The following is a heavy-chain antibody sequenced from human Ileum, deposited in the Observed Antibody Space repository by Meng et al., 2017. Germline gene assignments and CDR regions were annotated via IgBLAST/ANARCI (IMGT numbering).Heavy chain of an antibody. CDR3: ARSSTSPASYFFDY. V-gene: IGHV4-61*01. J-gene: IGHJ4*02. Sequence: QGQLQESGQRLVRPSETLSPACTVSGGSVSSGSYYWSWIRQPPGKGLEWIGHIYYSGSTNYNPSLKSRVTISVDMSKNQFSLKLNSVTAADTAIYFCARSSTSPASYFFDYWGQGTLVTVSS. CDR2: IYYSGST. CDR1: GGSVSSGSYY. D-gene: IGHD6-6*01.